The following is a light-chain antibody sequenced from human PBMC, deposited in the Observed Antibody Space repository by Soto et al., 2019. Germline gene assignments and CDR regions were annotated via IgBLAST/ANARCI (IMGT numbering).Light chain of an antibody. CDR1: SGINVGAYS. CDR2: YKSDSEK. J-gene: IGLJ3*02. V-gene: IGLV5-45*01. Sequence: QSVLTQPASLSASPGASASLTCTLRSGINVGAYSIYWYQQKPGSPPQYLLRYKSDSEKQQGFGVHSRFSGSKDASANAGILLISGLQSEDEADYYCLIWHSTAWVFGGGTKLTVL. CDR3: LIWHSTAWV.